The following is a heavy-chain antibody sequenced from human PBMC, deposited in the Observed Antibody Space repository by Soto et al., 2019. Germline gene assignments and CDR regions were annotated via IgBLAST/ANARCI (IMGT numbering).Heavy chain of an antibody. CDR2: INAGNGNT. D-gene: IGHD3-9*01. CDR3: ARDTYDILTGYSRYYYYMDV. J-gene: IGHJ6*03. Sequence: GASVKVSCKASGYTFTSYAMHWVRQAPGQRLEWMGWINAGNGNTKYSQKFQGRVTITRDTSASTAYMELSSLRSEDTAVYYCARDTYDILTGYSRYYYYMDVWGKGTTVTVSS. CDR1: GYTFTSYA. V-gene: IGHV1-3*01.